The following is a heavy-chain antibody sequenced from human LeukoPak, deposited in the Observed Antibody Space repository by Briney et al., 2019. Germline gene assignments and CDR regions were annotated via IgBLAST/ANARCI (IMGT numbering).Heavy chain of an antibody. Sequence: SVKVSCKASGCTFISYAISWVRQAPGQGLEWMGRIIPILGIANYAQKFQGRVTITADKSTSTAYMELSSLRSEDTAVYYCARARSSSFTGKEYYFDYWGQGTLVTVSS. CDR3: ARARSSSFTGKEYYFDY. V-gene: IGHV1-69*04. D-gene: IGHD6-6*01. J-gene: IGHJ4*02. CDR2: IIPILGIA. CDR1: GCTFISYA.